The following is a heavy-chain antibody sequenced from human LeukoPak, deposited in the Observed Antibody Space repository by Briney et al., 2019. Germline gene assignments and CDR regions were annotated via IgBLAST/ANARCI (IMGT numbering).Heavy chain of an antibody. CDR2: ISHGGST. D-gene: IGHD3-3*01. J-gene: IGHJ4*02. CDR3: AGAPYNFWSTYLDY. V-gene: IGHV4-38-2*01. CDR1: GSSISSDYY. Sequence: SETLSLNCAVSGSSISSDYYWGWIRQPPGKGLEWIGSISHGGSTYYSPSLKSRLTISVDTSKNQFSLNLSSVTAAYTAVYYCAGAPYNFWSTYLDYWGQGTLVTVSS.